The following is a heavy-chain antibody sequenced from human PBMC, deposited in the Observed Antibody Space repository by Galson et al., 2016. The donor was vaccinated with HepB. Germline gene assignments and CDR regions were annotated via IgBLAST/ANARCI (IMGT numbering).Heavy chain of an antibody. CDR2: IYYRGSA. Sequence: ETLSLTCTVSGGFIRSYYWSWIRQPPGKGLEWIGYIYYRGSANYNPSLMSRVTISVDSSKNQFSLKLSSVTAADTAVYFCARGASSSSYGSRWFDPWGQGILVTVSS. V-gene: IGHV4-59*01. D-gene: IGHD6-6*01. CDR1: GGFIRSYY. CDR3: ARGASSSSYGSRWFDP. J-gene: IGHJ5*02.